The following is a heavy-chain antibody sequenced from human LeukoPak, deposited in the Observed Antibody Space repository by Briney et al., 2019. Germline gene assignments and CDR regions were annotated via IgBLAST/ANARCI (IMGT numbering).Heavy chain of an antibody. J-gene: IGHJ6*03. V-gene: IGHV1-18*01. D-gene: IGHD6-6*01. CDR3: ARGVEAARPDYYYMDV. CDR1: GYSFSNYG. Sequence: GVSVKVSCKASGYSFSNYGINWVRQAPGQGLEWMAWISPYNGNTKYVQKVQGRVSLTTDTSTSTAYMELRSLTSDDTAVYYCARGVEAARPDYYYMDVWGKGTTVTVSS. CDR2: ISPYNGNT.